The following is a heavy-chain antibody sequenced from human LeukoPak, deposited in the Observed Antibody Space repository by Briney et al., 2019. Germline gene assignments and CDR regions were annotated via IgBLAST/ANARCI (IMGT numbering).Heavy chain of an antibody. Sequence: NTSETLSLTCTVSGYSISSGYYWGWIRQPPGKGLEWIGSIYHSGSTYYNPSLKSRVTISVDTSKNQFSLKLSSVTAADTAVYYCARAHLVPAKFDYWGQGTLVTVSS. CDR2: IYHSGST. D-gene: IGHD2-2*01. J-gene: IGHJ4*02. V-gene: IGHV4-38-2*02. CDR3: ARAHLVPAKFDY. CDR1: GYSISSGYY.